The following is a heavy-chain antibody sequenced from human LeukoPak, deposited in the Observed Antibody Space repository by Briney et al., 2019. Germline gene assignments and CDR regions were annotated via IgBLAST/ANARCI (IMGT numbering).Heavy chain of an antibody. V-gene: IGHV3-21*01. CDR1: GFTFSSYS. Sequence: GGSLRLSCAASGFTFSSYSMNWVRQAPGKGLEWVSSISSSSYIYYADSVKGRSTISRDNAKNSLYLQMNSLRAEDTAVYYCARVVTLYSSSSGDYWGQGTLVTVSS. CDR2: ISSSSYI. J-gene: IGHJ4*02. CDR3: ARVVTLYSSSSGDY. D-gene: IGHD6-6*01.